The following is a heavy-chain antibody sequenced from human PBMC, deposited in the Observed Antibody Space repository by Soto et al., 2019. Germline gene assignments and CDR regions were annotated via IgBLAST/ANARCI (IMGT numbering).Heavy chain of an antibody. J-gene: IGHJ4*02. CDR3: ARARPPGCSSTSCYFDY. CDR1: GGTFSSYA. Sequence: ASVKVSCKASGGTFSSYAISWVRQAPGQGLEWMGGIIPIFGTANYAQKFQGRVTITADESTSTAYMELSSLRSEDTAVYYCARARPPGCSSTSCYFDYWGQGTLVTVSS. V-gene: IGHV1-69*13. D-gene: IGHD2-2*01. CDR2: IIPIFGTA.